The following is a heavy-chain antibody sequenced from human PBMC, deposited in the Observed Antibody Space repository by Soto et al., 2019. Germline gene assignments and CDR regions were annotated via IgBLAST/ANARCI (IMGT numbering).Heavy chain of an antibody. Sequence: SVQVSCRASGYTFSSYGIHWVRQAPGQRLEWMGWINAANGDTKYSPKFQGRVTITRDTSASTAYMELSSLRSEDTAVYYCVRRHVSATGIDWFDPWGQGTLVTVSS. CDR2: INAANGDT. CDR1: GYTFSSYG. J-gene: IGHJ5*02. CDR3: VRRHVSATGIDWFDP. V-gene: IGHV1-3*01. D-gene: IGHD6-13*01.